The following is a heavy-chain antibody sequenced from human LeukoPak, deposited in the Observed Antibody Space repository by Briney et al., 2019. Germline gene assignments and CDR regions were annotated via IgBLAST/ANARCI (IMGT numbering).Heavy chain of an antibody. V-gene: IGHV4-59*12. J-gene: IGHJ4*02. CDR3: ARDDVDTPTFDY. D-gene: IGHD5-18*01. CDR2: VYYSGGT. CDR1: DGSISSYY. Sequence: PSETLSLTCSVSDGSISSYYWNWIRQPPGEGLEWIGNVYYSGGTKYNSSLKSRVTISLDTSKNQISLILTSVTAADTAVYYCARDDVDTPTFDYWGQGTLVTVSS.